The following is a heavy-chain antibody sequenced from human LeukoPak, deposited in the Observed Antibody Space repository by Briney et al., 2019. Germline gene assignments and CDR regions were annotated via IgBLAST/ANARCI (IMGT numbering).Heavy chain of an antibody. Sequence: PGGSLRLSCAASGFTFSTYSMNWVRQAPGKGLEWVSYISSSSSAISYADSVKGRFTISRDNAKNSLYLQMNGLRAEDTAVYYCARVRITLQGGDHKYYMDVWGKGTTVTVSS. CDR3: ARVRITLQGGDHKYYMDV. D-gene: IGHD1-14*01. V-gene: IGHV3-48*01. CDR1: GFTFSTYS. J-gene: IGHJ6*03. CDR2: ISSSSSAI.